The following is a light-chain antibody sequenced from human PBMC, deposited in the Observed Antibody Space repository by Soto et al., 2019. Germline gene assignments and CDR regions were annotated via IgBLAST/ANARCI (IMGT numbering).Light chain of an antibody. J-gene: IGKJ1*01. CDR1: QSISTW. CDR2: KAS. CDR3: HQYFSYWT. V-gene: IGKV1-5*03. Sequence: DIQMTQSPSTLSASVGDRVTITCRASQSISTWLAWYQQKPGKAPKLLIYKASSLESGVPSRLSGSRSGTETTLTLSSLQPDYFATYHCHQYFSYWTFGKGTKVEIK.